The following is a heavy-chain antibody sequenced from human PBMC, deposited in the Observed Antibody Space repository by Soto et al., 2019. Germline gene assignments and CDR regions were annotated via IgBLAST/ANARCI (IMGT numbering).Heavy chain of an antibody. CDR1: RFTFSSYG. D-gene: IGHD3-22*01. Sequence: QVQLVESGGGVVQPGRSLRLSCAAFRFTFSSYGMHWVRQAPGKGLEWVAVISYDGSNKNYADSVKGRFTVSRDNSKNTLYLQMNSLRAEDTAVYYCAKHFRDSSGYYDWYFDLWGRGTLVTVSS. V-gene: IGHV3-30*18. J-gene: IGHJ2*01. CDR2: ISYDGSNK. CDR3: AKHFRDSSGYYDWYFDL.